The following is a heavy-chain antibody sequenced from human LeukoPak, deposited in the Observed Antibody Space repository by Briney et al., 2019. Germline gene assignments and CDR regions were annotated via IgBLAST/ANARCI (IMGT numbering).Heavy chain of an antibody. Sequence: ASVKVSCKASGYTSTGYYMHWVRQAPGQGLEWMGWINPNSGGTNYAQKFQGRVTMTRDTSISTAYMELSRLRSDDTAVYYCARMFRYDHGDDHFSGWGQGTLVTVSS. V-gene: IGHV1-2*02. CDR1: GYTSTGYY. J-gene: IGHJ4*02. CDR2: INPNSGGT. D-gene: IGHD3-3*01. CDR3: ARMFRYDHGDDHFSG.